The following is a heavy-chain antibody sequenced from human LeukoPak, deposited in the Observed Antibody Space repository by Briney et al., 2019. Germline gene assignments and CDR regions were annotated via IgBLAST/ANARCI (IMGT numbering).Heavy chain of an antibody. CDR1: GYTFTSYA. CDR2: INTNTGNP. D-gene: IGHD1-14*01. J-gene: IGHJ4*02. V-gene: IGHV7-4-1*02. Sequence: GASVKVSCKASGYTFTSYAMNWVRQAPGQGLEWMGWINTNTGNPTYAQGFTGRFVFSLDTSVSTAYLQISSLKAEDTAVYYCARESRPLNPIDYFDYWGQGTLVTVSS. CDR3: ARESRPLNPIDYFDY.